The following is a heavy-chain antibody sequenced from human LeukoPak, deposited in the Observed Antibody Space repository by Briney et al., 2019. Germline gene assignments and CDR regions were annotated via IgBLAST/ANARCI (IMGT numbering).Heavy chain of an antibody. CDR1: GYTFASYG. CDR3: TRDFYDPSGGN. Sequence: GASVKVSCKASGYTFASYGISWVRQAPGQGLEWVGWISGYNGNTNYAQKLQGRVTMTTDTSTSTAYMELRSLRSDDTAVYYCTRDFYDPSGGNWGQGTLVTVSS. J-gene: IGHJ4*02. D-gene: IGHD3-22*01. CDR2: ISGYNGNT. V-gene: IGHV1-18*01.